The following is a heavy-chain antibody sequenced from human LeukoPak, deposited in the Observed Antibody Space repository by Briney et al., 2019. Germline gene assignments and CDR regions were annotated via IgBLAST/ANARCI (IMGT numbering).Heavy chain of an antibody. J-gene: IGHJ4*02. Sequence: PGGSLRLSCAASGFTFSSYWMHWVRQAPEKGLEWVSRINEDASIITYADSVKGRFTISRDNAKNTLYLQMNSLRAEDTAVYYCVRDLILVWTPGDDFDYWGQGTLVTVSS. CDR2: INEDASII. D-gene: IGHD2-8*01. V-gene: IGHV3-74*01. CDR3: VRDLILVWTPGDDFDY. CDR1: GFTFSSYW.